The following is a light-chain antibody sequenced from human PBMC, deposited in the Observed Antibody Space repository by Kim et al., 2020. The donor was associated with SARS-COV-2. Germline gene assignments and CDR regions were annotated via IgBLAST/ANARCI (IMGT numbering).Light chain of an antibody. CDR3: QEYKSDSWT. CDR2: DAS. V-gene: IGKV1-5*01. Sequence: DIQMTQSPSTLSASVGDRVTITCRVSQSINIWLAWYQQKPGKAPNLLIYDASNLETGVPSTFSGSGSGTQFTLTISSLQPDDFATYYCQEYKSDSWTFGQGTKVEIK. CDR1: QSINIW. J-gene: IGKJ1*01.